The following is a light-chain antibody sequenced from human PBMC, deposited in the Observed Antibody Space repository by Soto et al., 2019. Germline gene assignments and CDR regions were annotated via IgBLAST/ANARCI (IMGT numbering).Light chain of an antibody. V-gene: IGKV3-20*01. CDR3: LQDYNYPWT. CDR1: QSISSSY. Sequence: EIVLTQSPVTLSLSPGERATLSCRASQSISSSYFAWYQQKPGQAPRLLIYGVSSRATGIPDRFSGSGSGTDFTLTISRLEPQDFATYYCLQDYNYPWTFGQGTKVEIK. CDR2: GVS. J-gene: IGKJ1*01.